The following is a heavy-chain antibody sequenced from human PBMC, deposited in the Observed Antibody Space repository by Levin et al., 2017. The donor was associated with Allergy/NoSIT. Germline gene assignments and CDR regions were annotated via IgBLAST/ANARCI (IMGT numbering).Heavy chain of an antibody. D-gene: IGHD4-17*01. Sequence: SCAASGFTFSSYAMHWVRQAPGKGLEWVAVISYDGSNKYYADSVKGRFTISRDNSKNTLYLQMNSLRAEDTAVYYCARPNSRWGDDYGDYDFDYWGQGTLVTVSS. CDR1: GFTFSSYA. CDR2: ISYDGSNK. J-gene: IGHJ4*02. CDR3: ARPNSRWGDDYGDYDFDY. V-gene: IGHV3-30-3*01.